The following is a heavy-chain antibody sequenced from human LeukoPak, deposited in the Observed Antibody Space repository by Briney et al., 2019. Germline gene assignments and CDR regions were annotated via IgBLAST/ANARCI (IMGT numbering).Heavy chain of an antibody. D-gene: IGHD3-3*01. V-gene: IGHV4-59*12. CDR3: ARALNYDFWSGYSHFDY. CDR2: IYYSGST. CDR1: GLTFSSYW. Sequence: GSLRLSCAASGLTFSSYWMSWIRQPPGKGLEWIGYIYYSGSTYYNPSLKSRVTISVDTSKNQFSLKLSSVTAADTAVYYCARALNYDFWSGYSHFDYWGQGTLVTVSS. J-gene: IGHJ4*02.